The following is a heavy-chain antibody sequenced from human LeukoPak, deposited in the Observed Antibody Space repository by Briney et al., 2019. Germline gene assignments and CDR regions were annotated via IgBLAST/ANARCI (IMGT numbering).Heavy chain of an antibody. J-gene: IGHJ4*02. CDR3: ARDCSGRNWARDFDY. Sequence: GGPLRLSCAASGFIFREYSLIWVRQAPGPGLEGVSYINTNGRTIYYADSVKGRFTMSRDNDKNSMYLQMNSLRAEDTAVYYCARDCSGRNWARDFDYWGQGTLVTVSS. CDR1: GFIFREYS. CDR2: INTNGRTI. V-gene: IGHV3-48*01. D-gene: IGHD2-15*01.